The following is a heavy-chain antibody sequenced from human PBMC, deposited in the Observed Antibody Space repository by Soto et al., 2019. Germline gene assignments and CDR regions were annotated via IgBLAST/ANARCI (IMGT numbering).Heavy chain of an antibody. J-gene: IGHJ4*02. Sequence: PSETLSLTCAVSGGSISSGGYSWSWIRQPPGKGLEWIGYIYHSGSTYYNPSLKSRVTISVDRSKNQFSLKLSSVTAADTAVYYCARVGSGSYEFDYSGQGTLVTVSS. V-gene: IGHV4-30-2*01. CDR2: IYHSGST. CDR1: GGSISSGGYS. D-gene: IGHD1-26*01. CDR3: ARVGSGSYEFDY.